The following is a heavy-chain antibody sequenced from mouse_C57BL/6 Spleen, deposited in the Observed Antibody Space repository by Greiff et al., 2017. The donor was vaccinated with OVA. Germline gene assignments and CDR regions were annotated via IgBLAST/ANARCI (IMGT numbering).Heavy chain of an antibody. Sequence: QVQLQQPGAELVKPGASVELSCKASGYTFTSYWMHWVKQRPGQGLEWIGMIHPNSGSTNYNEKFKSKATLTVDKSSSTAYMQLSSLTSEDSAVYYCAGGLRRDYYAMDYWGQGTSVTVSS. CDR2: IHPNSGST. CDR1: GYTFTSYW. D-gene: IGHD2-4*01. J-gene: IGHJ4*01. V-gene: IGHV1-64*01. CDR3: AGGLRRDYYAMDY.